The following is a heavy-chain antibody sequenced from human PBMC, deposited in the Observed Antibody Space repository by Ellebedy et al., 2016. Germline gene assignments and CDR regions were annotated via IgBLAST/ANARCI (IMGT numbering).Heavy chain of an antibody. D-gene: IGHD2-8*01. J-gene: IGHJ5*02. CDR2: MNPNSGNT. V-gene: IGHV1-8*01. Sequence: ASVKVSXXASGYTFTSYDINWVRQATGQGLEWMGWMNPNSGNTGYAQKFQGRVTMTRNTSISTAYMELSSLRSEDTAVYYCARGRRGVLMVYATSSGNWFDPWGQGTLVTVSS. CDR1: GYTFTSYD. CDR3: ARGRRGVLMVYATSSGNWFDP.